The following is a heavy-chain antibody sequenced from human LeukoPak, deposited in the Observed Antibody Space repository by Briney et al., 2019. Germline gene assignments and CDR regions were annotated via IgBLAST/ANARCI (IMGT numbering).Heavy chain of an antibody. CDR2: TIPILGIA. V-gene: IGHV1-69*04. CDR3: ARIFNSGSYSFDY. D-gene: IGHD1-26*01. J-gene: IGHJ4*02. Sequence: GASVKVSCKASGGTFSSYAISWVRQAPGQGLEWMGRTIPILGIANYAQKFQGRVTITADKSTSTAYMELSSLRSEDTAVYYCARIFNSGSYSFDYWGQGTLVTVSS. CDR1: GGTFSSYA.